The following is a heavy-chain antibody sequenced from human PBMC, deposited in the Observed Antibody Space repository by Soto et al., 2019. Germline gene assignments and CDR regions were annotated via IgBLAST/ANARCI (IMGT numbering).Heavy chain of an antibody. V-gene: IGHV4-4*02. Sequence: PSETLSLTCAVSGGSISSSNWWSWVRQPPGKGLEWIGEIYHSGSTNYNPSLKSRVTISVDKSKNQFSLNLSSVTAADTAVYYCARDQNGSGNYYTRYFDYWGQGTLVTVS. CDR1: GGSISSSNW. J-gene: IGHJ4*02. CDR2: IYHSGST. CDR3: ARDQNGSGNYYTRYFDY. D-gene: IGHD3-10*01.